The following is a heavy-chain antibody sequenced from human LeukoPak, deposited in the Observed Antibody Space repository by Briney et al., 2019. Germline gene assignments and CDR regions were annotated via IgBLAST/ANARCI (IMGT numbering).Heavy chain of an antibody. J-gene: IGHJ5*02. V-gene: IGHV1-2*02. CDR3: AIDLLGSYRLTNWFDP. Sequence: ASVKVSCKASRYTFTGYYMHWVRQAPGQGLEWMGWINPNSGGTNYAQKFKGRLTMTRDTYISTAYMELSRLRSDDTAVYYCAIDLLGSYRLTNWFDPWAQGTLVTVSS. CDR1: RYTFTGYY. D-gene: IGHD1-26*01. CDR2: INPNSGGT.